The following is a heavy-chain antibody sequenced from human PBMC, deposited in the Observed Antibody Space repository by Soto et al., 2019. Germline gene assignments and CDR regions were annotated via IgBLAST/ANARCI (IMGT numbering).Heavy chain of an antibody. CDR1: GFTFDDYA. Sequence: EGQLVESGGGLVQPGRSLRLSCAASGFTFDDYAMHWVRQAPGKGLEWVSGISWNSGSIGYADSVKGRFTISRDNAKNSLYLQMNSLRAEDTALYYCAIDFGMTVTTGAQFDYWGQGTLVTVSS. CDR2: ISWNSGSI. J-gene: IGHJ4*02. CDR3: AIDFGMTVTTGAQFDY. V-gene: IGHV3-9*01. D-gene: IGHD4-4*01.